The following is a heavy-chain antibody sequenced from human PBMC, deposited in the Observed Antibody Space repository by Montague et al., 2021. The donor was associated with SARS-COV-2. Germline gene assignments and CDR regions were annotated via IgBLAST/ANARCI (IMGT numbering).Heavy chain of an antibody. CDR1: GGPISTYY. Sequence: SETLSLTCTVSGGPISTYYWSWIRQPPGKGLEWIGYVYYSGSTNYSPSXXGGVTISVDTSKNQFSLKLSNVTAADTAVDYCARDGYNAHQNYWYFDLWGRGTLVTVSS. J-gene: IGHJ2*01. CDR3: ARDGYNAHQNYWYFDL. CDR2: VYYSGST. V-gene: IGHV4-59*12. D-gene: IGHD5-24*01.